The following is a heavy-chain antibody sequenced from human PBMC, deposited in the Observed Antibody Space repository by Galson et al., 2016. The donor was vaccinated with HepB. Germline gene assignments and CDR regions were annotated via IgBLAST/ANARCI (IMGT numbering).Heavy chain of an antibody. CDR3: TRGLVSFYGVDV. CDR2: IYTSGAT. D-gene: IGHD5/OR15-5a*01. J-gene: IGHJ6*04. CDR1: GDSFTPYF. V-gene: IGHV4-4*07. Sequence: SETLSLTCTVSGDSFTPYFYNWIRQPAEKGLEWLGQIYTSGATAYNPSLRGRLTMSVDTSRNQLSLRLGSVTAADTAVYHCTRGLVSFYGVDVWGKGATVTVSS.